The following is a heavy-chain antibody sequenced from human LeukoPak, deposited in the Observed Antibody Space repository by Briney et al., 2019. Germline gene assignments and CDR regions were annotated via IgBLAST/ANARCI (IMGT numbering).Heavy chain of an antibody. CDR2: LDPEHGGR. J-gene: IGHJ5*02. CDR1: GKSLTRVS. V-gene: IGHV1-24*01. D-gene: IGHD3-16*02. CDR3: ATATIIWGSYRSWLDT. Sequence: ASVKVSCKVSGKSLTRVSIHWVRQSPGKGLEWMGGLDPEHGGRLYAQTFQGRVTMTEDASTDTAYMELNRLRSEDTAAYYCATATIIWGSYRSWLDTWGQGTLVTVSS.